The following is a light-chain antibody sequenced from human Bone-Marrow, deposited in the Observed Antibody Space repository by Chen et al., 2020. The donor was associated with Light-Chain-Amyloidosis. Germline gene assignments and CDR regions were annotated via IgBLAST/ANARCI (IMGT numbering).Light chain of an antibody. Sequence: EIVLTQSPGTLSLSPGEGANLSCRDSQTISCNYLAWYQQKFGQAPRLLIFGSSSRATGIPDRFTGSGSGTDFTLTINRLEPEDFAMYYCQQYGTSPLTFGGGTKVEIK. J-gene: IGKJ4*01. V-gene: IGKV3-20*01. CDR2: GSS. CDR1: QTISCNY. CDR3: QQYGTSPLT.